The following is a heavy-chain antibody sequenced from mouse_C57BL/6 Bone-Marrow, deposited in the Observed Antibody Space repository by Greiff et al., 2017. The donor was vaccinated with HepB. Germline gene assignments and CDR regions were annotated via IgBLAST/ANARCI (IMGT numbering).Heavy chain of an antibody. CDR3: AYGLAY. D-gene: IGHD2-10*02. J-gene: IGHJ3*01. CDR2: INPSSGYT. Sequence: QVQLKQSGAELARPGASVKMSCKASGYTFTSYTVHWVKQRPGQSLEWIGYINPSSGYTKYNQKFKDKATLTADKSSSTAYMQLSSLTSEDSAIYYSAYGLAYWGQGTLVTVSA. CDR1: GYTFTSYT. V-gene: IGHV1-4*01.